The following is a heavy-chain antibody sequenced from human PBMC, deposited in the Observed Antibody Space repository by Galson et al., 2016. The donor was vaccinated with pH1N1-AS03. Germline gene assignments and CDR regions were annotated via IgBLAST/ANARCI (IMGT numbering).Heavy chain of an antibody. V-gene: IGHV1-18*04. Sequence: SVKVSCKASGYTFTTYGIIWMRQAPGQGLEWRGFIRANSGDNNYSQKFQDRIFMTTDRSTSTAYMELRSLSSDDTAVYYCVRDWGAFEDYWGQGNLVTVSS. J-gene: IGHJ4*02. D-gene: IGHD3-16*01. CDR1: GYTFTTYG. CDR3: VRDWGAFEDY. CDR2: IRANSGDN.